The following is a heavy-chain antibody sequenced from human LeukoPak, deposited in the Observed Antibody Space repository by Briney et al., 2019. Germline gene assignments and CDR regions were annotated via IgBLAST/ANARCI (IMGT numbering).Heavy chain of an antibody. J-gene: IGHJ2*01. CDR1: GGSISSYY. CDR3: ARGLNMGYFDL. CDR2: IYYSGST. Sequence: SETLSLTCTVSGGSISSYYWSWIRQPPGKGLEWIGYIYYSGSTNYNPSLKSRVTISVDPSKKQFSLKLSSVTAADTAVYYCARGLNMGYFDLWGRGTLVTVSS. V-gene: IGHV4-59*12. D-gene: IGHD1-26*01.